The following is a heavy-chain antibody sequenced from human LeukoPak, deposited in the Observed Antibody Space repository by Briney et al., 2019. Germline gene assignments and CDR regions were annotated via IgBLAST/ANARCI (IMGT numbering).Heavy chain of an antibody. V-gene: IGHV4-59*01. D-gene: IGHD6-13*01. Sequence: PGGSLRLSCAASGFTFSSYAMSWIRQPPGKGLEWIGYIYYSGSTNYNPSLKSRVTISVDTSKNQFSLKLSSVTAADTAVYYCARGGRWGIAAAGIYYYYYYMDVWGKGTTVTVSS. CDR2: IYYSGST. CDR3: ARGGRWGIAAAGIYYYYYYMDV. CDR1: GFTFSSYA. J-gene: IGHJ6*03.